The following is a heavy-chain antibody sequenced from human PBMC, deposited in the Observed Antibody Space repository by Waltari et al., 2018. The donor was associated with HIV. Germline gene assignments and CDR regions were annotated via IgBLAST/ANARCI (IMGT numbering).Heavy chain of an antibody. Sequence: EVQLVQSGAEVKKPGATVKISCKVSGYTFTDYYMHWVQQAPGKGLEWMGLVDHEDGETIEAGRYKGRVTKTADTVTDTAYMELGSLGSEDTAGYYCVCSWGVGVRGGGYWGQGTLVTVSS. CDR3: VCSWGVGVRGGGY. V-gene: IGHV1-69-2*01. CDR1: GYTFTDYY. CDR2: VDHEDGET. D-gene: IGHD3-10*01. J-gene: IGHJ4*02.